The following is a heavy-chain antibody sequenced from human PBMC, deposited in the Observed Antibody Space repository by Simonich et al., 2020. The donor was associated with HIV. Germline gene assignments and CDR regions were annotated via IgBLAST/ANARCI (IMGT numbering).Heavy chain of an antibody. V-gene: IGHV3-74*01. CDR3: ARAWGDAFDI. D-gene: IGHD7-27*01. CDR2: INSDGSST. Sequence: EVQLVESGGGLVQPGGSLRLSCAASGFTFSSYWMHWVRQAPGKGLGGVSRINSDGSSTSYADSVKGRFTISRDNAKNTLYLQMNSLRAEDTAVYYCARAWGDAFDIWGQGTMVTVSS. CDR1: GFTFSSYW. J-gene: IGHJ3*02.